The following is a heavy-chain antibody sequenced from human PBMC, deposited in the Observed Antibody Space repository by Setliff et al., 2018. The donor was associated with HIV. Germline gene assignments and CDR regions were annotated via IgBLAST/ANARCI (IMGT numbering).Heavy chain of an antibody. Sequence: ASVKVSCKASGYTFTSYGLSWVRQAPGQGLEWMGWISDYNSNTEYAQKLQGRVTMTEDTSTSTAYMELRSLRPDDTAVYFCARRADWFDLWGQGTLVTVS. CDR3: ARRADWFDL. J-gene: IGHJ5*02. V-gene: IGHV1-18*01. CDR2: ISDYNSNT. CDR1: GYTFTSYG.